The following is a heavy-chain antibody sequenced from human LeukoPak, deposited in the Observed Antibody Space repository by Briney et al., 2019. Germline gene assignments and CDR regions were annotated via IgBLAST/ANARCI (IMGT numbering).Heavy chain of an antibody. CDR2: MNPNSGNT. CDR1: GYTFTSYD. Sequence: ASVKVSCKAPGYTFTSYDINWVRQATGQGLEWMGWMNPNSGNTGYAQKFQGRVTMTRNTSISTAYMELSSLRSEDTAVYYCARPSDILTGYYYYGMDVWGQGTTVTVSS. V-gene: IGHV1-8*01. J-gene: IGHJ6*02. D-gene: IGHD3-9*01. CDR3: ARPSDILTGYYYYGMDV.